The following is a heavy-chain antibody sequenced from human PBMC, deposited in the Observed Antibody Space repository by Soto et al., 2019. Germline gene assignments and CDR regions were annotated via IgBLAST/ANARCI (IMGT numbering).Heavy chain of an antibody. Sequence: ASVKVSCKASGGTFSSYAISWVRQAPGQGLEWMGGIIPIFGTANYAQKFQGRVTITADESTSTAYMELSSLRSEDTAVYYCARSAVTTSYYYYGMDVWGQGTTVTVSS. J-gene: IGHJ6*02. CDR1: GGTFSSYA. V-gene: IGHV1-69*13. CDR2: IIPIFGTA. D-gene: IGHD4-4*01. CDR3: ARSAVTTSYYYYGMDV.